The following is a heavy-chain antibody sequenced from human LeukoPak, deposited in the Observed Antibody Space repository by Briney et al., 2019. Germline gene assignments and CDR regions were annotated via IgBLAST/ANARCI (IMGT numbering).Heavy chain of an antibody. V-gene: IGHV1-18*01. Sequence: ASVKVSCKASNYTFASYGISWVRQAPGQGLEWVGWISTYDGNTNYAQNFRGRVTMTTDKSTRTAYIELTSVRFGDTAAYYCARDPLAVAGMPTDYWGQGTLVTVSS. CDR1: NYTFASYG. D-gene: IGHD6-19*01. J-gene: IGHJ4*02. CDR3: ARDPLAVAGMPTDY. CDR2: ISTYDGNT.